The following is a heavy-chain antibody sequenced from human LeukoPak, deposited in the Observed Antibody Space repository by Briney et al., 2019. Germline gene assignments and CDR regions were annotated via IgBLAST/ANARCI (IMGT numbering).Heavy chain of an antibody. V-gene: IGHV4-59*01. Sequence: PSETLSLTCTVSGGSISSYYWSWTRQPPGKGLEWIGYIYYSGSTNYNPSLKSRVTISVDTSKDQFSLKLSSVTAADTAVYYCARGSSGWLWSFDYWGQGTLVTVSS. CDR3: ARGSSGWLWSFDY. CDR2: IYYSGST. D-gene: IGHD6-19*01. CDR1: GGSISSYY. J-gene: IGHJ4*02.